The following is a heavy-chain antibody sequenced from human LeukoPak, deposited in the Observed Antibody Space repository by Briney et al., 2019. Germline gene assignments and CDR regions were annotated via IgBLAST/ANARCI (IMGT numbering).Heavy chain of an antibody. V-gene: IGHV5-51*01. CDR3: ARPQNCSGGSCYGFDY. D-gene: IGHD2-15*01. CDR1: IYSFTSYW. J-gene: IGHJ4*02. CDR2: VYPGDSDT. Sequence: GESLKFSCWASIYSFTSYWIGWVRQMPGKGLEWMGIVYPGDSDTRYRPSFQGQVTISADKSTSTVYLQWSSLKTSDTAIYYCARPQNCSGGSCYGFDYWGQGTLVTVSS.